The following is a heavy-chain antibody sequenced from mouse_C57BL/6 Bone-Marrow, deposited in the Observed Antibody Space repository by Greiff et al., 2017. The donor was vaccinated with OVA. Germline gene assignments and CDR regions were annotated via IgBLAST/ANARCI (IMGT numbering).Heavy chain of an antibody. J-gene: IGHJ3*01. CDR1: GYTFTIYW. V-gene: IGHV1-7*01. Sequence: VQRVESGAELAKPGASVKLSCKASGYTFTIYWMHWVKQRPGQGLEWIGYINPSSGYTKYNQKFKDKATLTADKSSSTAYMQLSSLTYEDSAVYYCARGGYGNYEAYWGQGTLVTVSA. CDR3: ARGGYGNYEAY. D-gene: IGHD2-1*01. CDR2: INPSSGYT.